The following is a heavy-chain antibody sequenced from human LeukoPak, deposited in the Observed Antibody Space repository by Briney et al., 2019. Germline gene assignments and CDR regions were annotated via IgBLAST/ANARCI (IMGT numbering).Heavy chain of an antibody. CDR1: GFTFSSYG. J-gene: IGHJ4*02. V-gene: IGHV3-30*18. D-gene: IGHD6-6*01. CDR2: ISYDGSNK. CDR3: AKDPPSGSSTSFDY. Sequence: GGSLILSCAASGFTFSSYGMHWVRQAPGKGLEWVAVISYDGSNKYYADSVKGRFTISRDNSKNTLYLQMNSLRAEDTAVYYCAKDPPSGSSTSFDYWGQGTLVTVSS.